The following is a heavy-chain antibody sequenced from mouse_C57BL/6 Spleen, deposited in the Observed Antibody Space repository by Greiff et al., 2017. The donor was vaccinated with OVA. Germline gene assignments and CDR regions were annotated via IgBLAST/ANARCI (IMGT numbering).Heavy chain of an antibody. J-gene: IGHJ2*01. V-gene: IGHV1-80*01. CDR2: IYPGDGDT. D-gene: IGHD4-1*01. CDR3: ARPNWEGVYVDY. CDR1: GYAFSSYW. Sequence: QVQLKQSGAELVKPGASVKISCKASGYAFSSYWMNWVQQRPGKGLAWVGQIYPGDGDTTYNGKFTGKAKLTADKSSRTAYMQLSSLTSEDSAVYFCARPNWEGVYVDYWGQGTTLTVSS.